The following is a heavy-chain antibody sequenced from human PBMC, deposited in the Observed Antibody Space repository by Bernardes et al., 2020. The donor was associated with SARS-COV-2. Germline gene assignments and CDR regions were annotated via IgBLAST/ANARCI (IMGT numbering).Heavy chain of an antibody. V-gene: IGHV3-23*01. J-gene: IGHJ4*02. CDR1: GYTFTSFD. D-gene: IGHD4-17*01. Sequence: SCKASGYTFTSFDINWVRQAPGKGLEWVSAISGSGGSTYYADSVKGRFTISRDNSKNTLYLQMNSLRAEDTAVYYCAKERLRYDYGTGFDCWGQGTLVTVSS. CDR3: AKERLRYDYGTGFDC. CDR2: ISGSGGST.